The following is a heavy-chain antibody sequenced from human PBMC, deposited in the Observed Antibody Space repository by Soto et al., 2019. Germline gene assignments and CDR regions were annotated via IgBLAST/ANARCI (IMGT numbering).Heavy chain of an antibody. CDR3: AREDGSGSYYYYYYGMDV. CDR2: ISAYNGNT. Sequence: VQLVQSGAEVKKPGASVKVSCKASGYTFTSYGISWVRQAPGQGLEWMGWISAYNGNTNYAQKLQGRVTMTTDTXTXTXXMELRSLRSDDTAVYYCAREDGSGSYYYYYYGMDVWGQGTTVTVSS. J-gene: IGHJ6*02. V-gene: IGHV1-18*01. D-gene: IGHD3-10*01. CDR1: GYTFTSYG.